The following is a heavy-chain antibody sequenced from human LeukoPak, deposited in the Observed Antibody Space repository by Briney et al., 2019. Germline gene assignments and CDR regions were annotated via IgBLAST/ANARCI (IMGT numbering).Heavy chain of an antibody. J-gene: IGHJ6*03. D-gene: IGHD2-15*01. Sequence: ASVKVSCKASGYTFTSYGMIWVRQAPGQGVEGMGWISAYNGHTNYAQKLQGRVTVSTDTSTSTAYMELRRLRSDDTAVYYCARDLGRYCSGGRCHYYSYYMDVWGKGTTVTISS. V-gene: IGHV1-18*01. CDR1: GYTFTSYG. CDR2: ISAYNGHT. CDR3: ARDLGRYCSGGRCHYYSYYMDV.